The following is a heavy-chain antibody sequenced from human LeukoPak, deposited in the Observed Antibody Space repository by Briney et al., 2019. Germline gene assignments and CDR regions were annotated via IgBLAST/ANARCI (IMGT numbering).Heavy chain of an antibody. J-gene: IGHJ1*01. D-gene: IGHD6-13*01. Sequence: SETLSLTCGVFGGSFSGHFYSWIRQSPGKGLEWIGEITHRGSINYNPSLKSRVAMSVDTSKNHFSLNLTSVTAADNGIYYCARALAAAVTNWGQGTLVTVSS. CDR3: ARALAAAVTN. CDR2: ITHRGSI. CDR1: GGSFSGHF. V-gene: IGHV4-34*01.